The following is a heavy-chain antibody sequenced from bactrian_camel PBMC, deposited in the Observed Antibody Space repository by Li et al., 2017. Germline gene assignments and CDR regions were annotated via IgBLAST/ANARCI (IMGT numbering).Heavy chain of an antibody. V-gene: IGHV3S54*01. D-gene: IGHD3*01. J-gene: IGHJ4*01. CDR1: DSIVNTNC. CDR2: IYPDGGRT. Sequence: HVQLVESGGGSVQPGGSLRLSCAASDSIVNTNCMAWFRQAPGKEREGVAVIYPDGGRTYYADSVKGRFTNSKDNAKAPLYLQMNNLKPEDTATYYCVAGGARFGVGCEAQSWGQGTQVTVS. CDR3: VAGGARFGVGCEAQS.